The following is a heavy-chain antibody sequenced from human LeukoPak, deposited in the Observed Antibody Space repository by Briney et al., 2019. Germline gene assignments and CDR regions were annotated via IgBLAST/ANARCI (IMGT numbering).Heavy chain of an antibody. CDR3: ARGQTHVAGTNGANWFDP. V-gene: IGHV4-39*07. CDR2: IYYSGST. Sequence: SETLSLTCTVSGGSISSSSYYWGWIRQPPGKGLEWIGSIYYSGSTYYNPSLKSRVTISVDTSKNQFSLKLSSVTAADTAVYYCARGQTHVAGTNGANWFDPWGQGTLVTVSS. CDR1: GGSISSSSYY. D-gene: IGHD6-19*01. J-gene: IGHJ5*02.